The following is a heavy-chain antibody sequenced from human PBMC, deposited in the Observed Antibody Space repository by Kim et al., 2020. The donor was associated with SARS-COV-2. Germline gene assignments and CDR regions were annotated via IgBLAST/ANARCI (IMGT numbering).Heavy chain of an antibody. D-gene: IGHD5-18*01. V-gene: IGHV3-48*03. Sequence: VVSLRLSCAGSGFTFSSHEMNWVRQAPGKGLEWVSYISSSGYSIYSADSVKGRFTISRENAKNSLHLQMNSLSAEDTAVYYCAGGRGYTYGFSFEYWGQGSLLTVSS. J-gene: IGHJ4*01. CDR3: AGGRGYTYGFSFEY. CDR1: GFTFSSHE. CDR2: ISSSGYSI.